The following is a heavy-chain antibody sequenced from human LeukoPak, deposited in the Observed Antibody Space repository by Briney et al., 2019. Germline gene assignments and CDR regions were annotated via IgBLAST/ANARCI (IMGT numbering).Heavy chain of an antibody. D-gene: IGHD3-22*01. CDR3: ARAFNYYDSSGTRWYFDL. CDR2: IYHSGST. CDR1: GGSISSSNW. J-gene: IGHJ2*01. V-gene: IGHV4-4*02. Sequence: PSGTLSLTCAVSGGSISSSNWWSWVRQPPGKGLEWIGEIYHSGSTNYNPSLKSRVTISVDTSKNQFSLKLSSVTAADTAVYYCARAFNYYDSSGTRWYFDLWGRGTLVTVSS.